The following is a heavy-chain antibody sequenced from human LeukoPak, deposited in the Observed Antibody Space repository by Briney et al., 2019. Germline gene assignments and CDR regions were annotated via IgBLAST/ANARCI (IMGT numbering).Heavy chain of an antibody. CDR1: GFTFSSYA. CDR2: NTSGGNT. V-gene: IGHV3-23*01. D-gene: IGHD6-19*01. CDR3: AKGCGWYV. Sequence: GGSLRLSCAASGFTFSSYAMTRVRQAPGKGLEWVSVNTSGGNTDYADPVKGRFTISRDNSKNTLYLQMNSLRAEDTAVYYCAKGCGWYVWGQGTLVTVSS. J-gene: IGHJ4*02.